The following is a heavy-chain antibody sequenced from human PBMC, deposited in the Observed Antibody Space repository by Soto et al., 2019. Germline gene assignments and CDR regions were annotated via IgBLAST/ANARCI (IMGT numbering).Heavy chain of an antibody. CDR1: GYTFTSYA. Sequence: ASVKVSCKASGYTFTSYAMDWVRQAPGQRLEWMGWINAGNGNTKYSQKFQGRVTITRDTSASTAYMELSSLRSEDTAVYYCARGGKIAAADRNYYGMNVWGQGTTVTVSS. D-gene: IGHD6-13*01. CDR3: ARGGKIAAADRNYYGMNV. V-gene: IGHV1-3*01. J-gene: IGHJ6*02. CDR2: INAGNGNT.